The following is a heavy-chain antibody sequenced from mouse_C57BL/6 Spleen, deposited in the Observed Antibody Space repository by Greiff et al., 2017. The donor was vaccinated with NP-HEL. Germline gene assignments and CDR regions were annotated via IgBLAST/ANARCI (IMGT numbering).Heavy chain of an antibody. V-gene: IGHV3-1*01. D-gene: IGHD1-1*01. CDR1: GYSITSGYD. CDR3: ARDPTTVVAHWYFDV. J-gene: IGHJ1*03. CDR2: ISYSGST. Sequence: EVKLMESGPGMVKPSQSLSLTCTVTGYSITSGYDWHWIRHFPGNKLEWMGYISYSGSTNYNPSLKSRISITHDTSKNHFFLKLNSVTTEDTATYYCARDPTTVVAHWYFDVWGTGTTVTVSS.